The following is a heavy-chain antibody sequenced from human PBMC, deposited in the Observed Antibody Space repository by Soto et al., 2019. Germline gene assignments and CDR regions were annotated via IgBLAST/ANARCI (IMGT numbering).Heavy chain of an antibody. CDR1: GGSINTNGYY. CDR2: IYYSGTT. Sequence: SETLSLSCTVSGGSINTNGYYWAWIRQPPGKGLEWIGSIYYSGTTYYNSSLKSRVIISSDMSKNQFSLRLTFVTAADTAVYSCARHPPGYYDSWGQGTLVTVSS. CDR3: ARHPPGYYDS. D-gene: IGHD3-9*01. V-gene: IGHV4-39*01. J-gene: IGHJ4*02.